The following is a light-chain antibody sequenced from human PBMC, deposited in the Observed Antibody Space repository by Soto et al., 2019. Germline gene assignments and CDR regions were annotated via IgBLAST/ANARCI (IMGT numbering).Light chain of an antibody. CDR3: QQYYNWPRT. V-gene: IGKV3D-15*01. J-gene: IGKJ1*01. Sequence: EIVLTQSPGTLSLSPGERTTLSCRASQGVASNYLAWYQQKPGQAPRLLIYDASNRATGIPARFSGSGSGTEFTLTISSLRSEDFAVYFCQQYYNWPRTFGQGTKVDIK. CDR1: QGVASN. CDR2: DAS.